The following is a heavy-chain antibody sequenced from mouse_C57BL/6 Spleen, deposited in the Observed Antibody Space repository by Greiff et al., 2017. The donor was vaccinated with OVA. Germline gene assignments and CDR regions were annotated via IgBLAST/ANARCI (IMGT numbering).Heavy chain of an antibody. CDR2: FHPYNDDT. J-gene: IGHJ2*01. D-gene: IGHD1-1*01. CDR1: GYTFTTYP. V-gene: IGHV1-47*01. Sequence: VQLQESGAELVKPGASVKMSCTASGYTFTTYPIEWMKQNHGKSLEWIGNFHPYNDDTKYNEKFKGKATLTVEKSSSTVYLELSRLTSDDSAVYYCARQDYGRGYFDYWGQGTTLTVSS. CDR3: ARQDYGRGYFDY.